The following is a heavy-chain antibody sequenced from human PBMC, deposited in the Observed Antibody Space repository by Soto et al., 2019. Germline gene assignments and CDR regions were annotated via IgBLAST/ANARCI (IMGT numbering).Heavy chain of an antibody. D-gene: IGHD4-17*01. J-gene: IGHJ6*02. CDR1: GGSISSYY. Sequence: SETLSLTCTVSGGSISSYYWSWIRQPAGKGLEWIGRIYTSGSTNYNPSLKSRVTMSVDTSKNQFSLKLSSVTAADTALDYSARPPTVPRYYYYGMDVWSQGTTGTVS. CDR2: IYTSGST. V-gene: IGHV4-4*07. CDR3: ARPPTVPRYYYYGMDV.